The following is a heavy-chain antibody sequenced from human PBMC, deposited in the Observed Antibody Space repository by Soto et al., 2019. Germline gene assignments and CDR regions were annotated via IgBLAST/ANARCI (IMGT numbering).Heavy chain of an antibody. CDR1: GFTFSSYA. D-gene: IGHD2-2*01. Sequence: GGSLRLSCAASGFTFSSYAMHWVRQAPGKGLEWVAVISYDGSNKYYADSVKGRFTISRDNSKNTLYLQMNSLRAEDTAVYYCARDRCSSTSCYVNYWGDGMDVWGQGTTVTVSS. CDR2: ISYDGSNK. CDR3: ARDRCSSTSCYVNYWGDGMDV. J-gene: IGHJ6*02. V-gene: IGHV3-30-3*01.